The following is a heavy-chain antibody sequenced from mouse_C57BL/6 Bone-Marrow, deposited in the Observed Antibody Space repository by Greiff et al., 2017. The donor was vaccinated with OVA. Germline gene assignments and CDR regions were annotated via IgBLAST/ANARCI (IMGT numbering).Heavy chain of an antibody. CDR1: LYTFTSYW. V-gene: IGHV1-52*01. CDR2: IDHSDSET. J-gene: IGHJ3*01. Sequence: QVQLQQPAAELVRPGSSVKLSCKASLYTFTSYWMHWVKQRTIHGLEWIGNIDHSDSETHYTQKFKDKATLTVEKPSSTAYMQLSSLTSEDSSVYYCARGVNYSAWFAYWGQRALVTVSA. CDR3: ARGVNYSAWFAY. D-gene: IGHD2-1*01.